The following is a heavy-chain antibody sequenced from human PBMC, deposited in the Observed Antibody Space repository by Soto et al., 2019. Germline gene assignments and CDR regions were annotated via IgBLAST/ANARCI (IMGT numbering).Heavy chain of an antibody. Sequence: QVQLVQSGAEVKKPGASVKVSCKASGYTFTSYGISWVRQAPGQGLEWMGWISAYNGNTNYAQKLQGRVTMTTDTSTSTAYMELRSLRSDDTAVYYCARTYCSSTSCRNDYYYYGMDVWGQGTTVTVSS. D-gene: IGHD2-2*01. CDR1: GYTFTSYG. CDR2: ISAYNGNT. CDR3: ARTYCSSTSCRNDYYYYGMDV. V-gene: IGHV1-18*01. J-gene: IGHJ6*02.